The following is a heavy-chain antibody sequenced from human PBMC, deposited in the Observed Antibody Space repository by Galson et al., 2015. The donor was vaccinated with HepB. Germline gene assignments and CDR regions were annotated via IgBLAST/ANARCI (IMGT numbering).Heavy chain of an antibody. CDR1: GFTFSSYA. D-gene: IGHD3-16*02. V-gene: IGHV3-30*04. CDR2: ISYDGSNK. J-gene: IGHJ3*02. CDR3: VKLGHHYVWGSYRYDAFEI. Sequence: SLRLSCAASGFTFSSYAMHWVRQAPGRGLEWVAVISYDGSNKYYADSVKGRFTISRDNSNNTLSLQMDRLRAEDTAKYYCVKLGHHYVWGSYRYDAFEIWGQGTMVTVSS.